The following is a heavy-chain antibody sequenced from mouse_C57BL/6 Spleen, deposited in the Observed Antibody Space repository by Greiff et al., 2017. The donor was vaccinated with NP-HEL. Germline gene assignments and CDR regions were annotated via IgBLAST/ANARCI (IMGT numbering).Heavy chain of an antibody. CDR2: IDPNSCGT. V-gene: IGHV1-72*01. D-gene: IGHD1-1*01. CDR3: ARRGRGITTVVELDY. Sequence: QVQLQQPGAELVKPGASVKLSCTASGYTFTSYWMHWVKQRPGRGLEWIGRIDPNSCGTKYNEKFKSKATLTVDKPSSTAYMQLSSLTSEDSAVYSCARRGRGITTVVELDYWGQGTTLTVSS. CDR1: GYTFTSYW. J-gene: IGHJ2*01.